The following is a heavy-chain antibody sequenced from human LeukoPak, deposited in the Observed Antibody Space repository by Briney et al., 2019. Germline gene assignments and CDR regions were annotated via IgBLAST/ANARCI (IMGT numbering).Heavy chain of an antibody. J-gene: IGHJ4*02. Sequence: GRSLRLSCAASGFTFSSYGMHWVRQAPGKGLEWVAVISYDGSNKYYADSVKGRFTISRDNSKNTLYLQMNSLRAEDTAVYYCAKDGRVRYYYDSSGYYPNYFDYWGQGTLVTVSS. D-gene: IGHD3-22*01. CDR3: AKDGRVRYYYDSSGYYPNYFDY. V-gene: IGHV3-30*18. CDR2: ISYDGSNK. CDR1: GFTFSSYG.